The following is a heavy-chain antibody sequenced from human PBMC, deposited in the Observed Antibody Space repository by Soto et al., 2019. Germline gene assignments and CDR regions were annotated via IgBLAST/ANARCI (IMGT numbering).Heavy chain of an antibody. CDR3: EKVASPEYSSSSGI. D-gene: IGHD6-6*01. Sequence: GASLRLSCAASGFTFSSYAMSCVLQAPGKGLEWVSAISGSGGSTYYADSVKGRFTISRDNSKNTLYLQMNSLRAEDTAVYYCEKVASPEYSSSSGIWGQGTLVTVSS. J-gene: IGHJ4*02. CDR1: GFTFSSYA. CDR2: ISGSGGST. V-gene: IGHV3-23*01.